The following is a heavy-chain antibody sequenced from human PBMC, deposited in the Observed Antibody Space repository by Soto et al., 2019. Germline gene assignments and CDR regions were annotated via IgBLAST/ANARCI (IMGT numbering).Heavy chain of an antibody. CDR2: IYHSGST. V-gene: IGHV4-39*07. J-gene: IGHJ5*02. Sequence: SETLSLTCTVSGDSITSNSYFWAWIRQPPGKGLEWIGYIYHSGSTYYNPSLKIRVTISVDRSKNQFSLKLSSVTAADTAVYYCARVPDRWGQGTLVTVSS. CDR3: ARVPDR. D-gene: IGHD2-2*01. CDR1: GDSITSNSYF.